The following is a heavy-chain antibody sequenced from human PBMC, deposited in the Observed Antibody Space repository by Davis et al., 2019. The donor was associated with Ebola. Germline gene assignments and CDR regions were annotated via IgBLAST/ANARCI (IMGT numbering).Heavy chain of an antibody. CDR3: ARDSSIFGVRHYGMDV. J-gene: IGHJ6*02. D-gene: IGHD3-3*01. CDR1: GFIVSSYY. CDR2: IYSGGTT. V-gene: IGHV3-53*01. Sequence: GGSLRLSCAASGFIVSSYYMSWVRQAPGRGLEWVSVIYSGGTTYYADSVKGRFTISRDNSKNTLYLQMNSLRAEDTAVYYCARDSSIFGVRHYGMDVWGQGTTVTVSS.